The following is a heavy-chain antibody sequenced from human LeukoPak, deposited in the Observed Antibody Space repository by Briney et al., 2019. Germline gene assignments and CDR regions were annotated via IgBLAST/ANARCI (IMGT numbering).Heavy chain of an antibody. CDR3: ARGPGWYFDL. V-gene: IGHV5-51*01. J-gene: IGHJ2*01. Sequence: GASLKISCKGSGYSFSSYWIGWVRQMPGKGLEWMGIIYPGDSDTRYTTSFQGQVTISADKSITTAYLQWSSLKASDTAIYYCARGPGWYFDLWGRGALVTVSS. D-gene: IGHD3-10*01. CDR2: IYPGDSDT. CDR1: GYSFSSYW.